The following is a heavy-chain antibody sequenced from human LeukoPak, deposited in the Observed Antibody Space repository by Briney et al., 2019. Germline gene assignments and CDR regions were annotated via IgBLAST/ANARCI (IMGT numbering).Heavy chain of an antibody. V-gene: IGHV3-23*01. D-gene: IGHD4/OR15-4a*01. CDR3: AKESGALGAPLYDY. J-gene: IGHJ4*02. CDR1: GFIFRDYA. Sequence: GGSLRLSCVASGFIFRDYAMSWVRQAPGEGLEWVSGISDNGGGTYYADSLKGRFTISRDNSKNMLYLQMNSLRAEDTAVYYCAKESGALGAPLYDYWGRGILVTASS. CDR2: ISDNGGGT.